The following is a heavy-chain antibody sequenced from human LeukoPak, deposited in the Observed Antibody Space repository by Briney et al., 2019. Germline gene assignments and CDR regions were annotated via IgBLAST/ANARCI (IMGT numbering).Heavy chain of an antibody. CDR1: GGPISSYY. CDR2: IYTSGST. CDR3: ATATYSNYSYYYYMDV. J-gene: IGHJ6*03. V-gene: IGHV4-4*07. Sequence: SETLSLTCTVSGGPISSYYWSWIRQPAGKGLEWIGRIYTSGSTNYNPSLKSRVTMSVDTSKNQFSLKLSSVTAADTAVYYCATATYSNYSYYYYMDVWGKGTTVTISS. D-gene: IGHD4-11*01.